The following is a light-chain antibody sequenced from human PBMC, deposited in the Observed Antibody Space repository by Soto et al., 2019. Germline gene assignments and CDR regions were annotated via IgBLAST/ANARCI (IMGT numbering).Light chain of an antibody. V-gene: IGKV1-5*03. CDR2: DAS. Sequence: DIQMTQSPSTLSTSVGDRVSINCRASQSISAWLAWYQQRPGTAPKLLIFDASNLKSGVPSRFSASGSGTEFILAISSLQPDDFGTYYCQQYNSYPWTFGQGTKVDIK. J-gene: IGKJ1*01. CDR3: QQYNSYPWT. CDR1: QSISAW.